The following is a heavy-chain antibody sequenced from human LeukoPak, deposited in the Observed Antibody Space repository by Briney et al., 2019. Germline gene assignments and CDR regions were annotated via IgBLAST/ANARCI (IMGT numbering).Heavy chain of an antibody. CDR3: ARLGRTSIGFDY. Sequence: GGSLRLSCAASGFTFSDYYMSWIRQAPGKGLEWVSYISSSGNYANYADSVKGRFTISRDNGKKSLNLQMESLRAEDMAVYYCARLGRTSIGFDYWGQGTVVTVSS. CDR2: ISSSGNYA. J-gene: IGHJ4*02. D-gene: IGHD1-7*01. V-gene: IGHV3-11*03. CDR1: GFTFSDYY.